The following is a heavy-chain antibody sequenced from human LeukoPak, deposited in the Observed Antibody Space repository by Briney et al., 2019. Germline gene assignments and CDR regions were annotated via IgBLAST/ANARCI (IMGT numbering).Heavy chain of an antibody. CDR2: IRYDGSNK. V-gene: IGHV3-30*02. CDR1: GFTLSSYG. Sequence: GGSLRLSCAASGFTLSSYGMHWVRQAPGKGLEWVAFIRYDGSNKYYADSVKGRFTISRDNSKNTLYLQMNSLRAEDTAVYYCAKNYQHSSSSLYFDYWGQGTLVTVSS. D-gene: IGHD6-6*01. J-gene: IGHJ4*02. CDR3: AKNYQHSSSSLYFDY.